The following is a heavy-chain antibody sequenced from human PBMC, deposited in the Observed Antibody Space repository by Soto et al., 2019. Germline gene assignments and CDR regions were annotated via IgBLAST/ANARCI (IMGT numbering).Heavy chain of an antibody. Sequence: QVQLVDSGGGVVQPGRSLRLSCAASGFTFSTYGMHWVRQAPGKGLEWVGIIWYDGSNQYYADSVKGRFTISRDNSKNTLYLQMNSLRAEDTAVYYCARDAYDRRGRGGDFDYWGQGTPVTVSS. CDR2: IWYDGSNQ. J-gene: IGHJ4*02. V-gene: IGHV3-33*01. CDR3: ARDAYDRRGRGGDFDY. D-gene: IGHD3-10*01. CDR1: GFTFSTYG.